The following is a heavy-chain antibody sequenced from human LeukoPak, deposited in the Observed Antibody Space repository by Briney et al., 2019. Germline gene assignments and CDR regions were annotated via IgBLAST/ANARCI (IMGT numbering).Heavy chain of an antibody. CDR3: ARDTGKSGYPDY. J-gene: IGHJ4*02. CDR1: GGSISSYY. V-gene: IGHV4-4*07. CDR2: VYSSGII. Sequence: SETLSLTCTVSGGSISSYYWSWIRQPAGKAPEWIGRVYSSGIINYNPSLKSRVTMSLDNSKNQLSLKLSYVTAADTAVYYCARDTGKSGYPDYWGQGTLVTVSS. D-gene: IGHD3-3*01.